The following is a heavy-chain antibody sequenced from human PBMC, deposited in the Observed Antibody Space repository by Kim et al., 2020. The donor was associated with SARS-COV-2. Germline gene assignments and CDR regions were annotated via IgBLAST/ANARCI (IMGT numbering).Heavy chain of an antibody. V-gene: IGHV1-69*13. CDR1: GGTFSSYA. CDR3: AKYGSNDYGERDGMDV. J-gene: IGHJ6*02. D-gene: IGHD4-17*01. CDR2: IIPIFGTA. Sequence: SVKVSCKASGGTFSSYAISWVRQAPGQGLEWMGGIIPIFGTANYAQKFQGRVTITADESTSTAYMELSSLRSEDTAVYYCAKYGSNDYGERDGMDVWGQGTTVTVSS.